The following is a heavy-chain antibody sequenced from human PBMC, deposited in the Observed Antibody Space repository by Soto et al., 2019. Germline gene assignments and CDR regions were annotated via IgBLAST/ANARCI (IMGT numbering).Heavy chain of an antibody. J-gene: IGHJ4*02. V-gene: IGHV4-30-4*01. CDR1: GGSISSGDYY. Sequence: PSETLSLTCTVSGGSISSGDYYWSWIRQPPGKGLEWIGYIYYSGGTYYNPPLKSRISISVDTSKNQFSLKMNSVTAADTAVYYCATSGVFIRRLDYRGQGTPVTVSS. CDR3: ATSGVFIRRLDY. D-gene: IGHD3-10*01. CDR2: IYYSGGT.